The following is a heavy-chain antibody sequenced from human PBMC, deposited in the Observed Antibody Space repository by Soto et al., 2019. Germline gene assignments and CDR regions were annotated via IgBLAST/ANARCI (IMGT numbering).Heavy chain of an antibody. CDR2: ICPGDSDT. J-gene: IGHJ4*02. Sequence: PGESLKISCKGSGYSFTSYCIGWVRQMPGRGLEWMGIICPGDSDTRYSPSFQGQITISADKSINTAYLRWTSLKASDTAMYYCAWSSGFDYWGQGTLVTVSS. D-gene: IGHD3-22*01. CDR1: GYSFTSYC. CDR3: AWSSGFDY. V-gene: IGHV5-51*01.